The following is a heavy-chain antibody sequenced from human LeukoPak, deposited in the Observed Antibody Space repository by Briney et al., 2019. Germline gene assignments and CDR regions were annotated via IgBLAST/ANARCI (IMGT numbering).Heavy chain of an antibody. V-gene: IGHV4-34*01. CDR2: INHSGST. CDR3: ARDRHYKLPTLHYYYYGMDV. CDR1: GGSFSGYY. D-gene: IGHD4-4*01. Sequence: PSETLSLICAVYGGSFSGYYWSWIRQPPGKGLEWIGEINHSGSTNYNPSLKSRVTISVDTSKNQFSLKLSSVTAADTAVYYCARDRHYKLPTLHYYYYGMDVWGQGTTVTVSS. J-gene: IGHJ6*02.